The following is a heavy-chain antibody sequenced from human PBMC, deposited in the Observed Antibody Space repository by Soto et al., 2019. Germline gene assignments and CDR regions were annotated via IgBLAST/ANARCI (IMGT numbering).Heavy chain of an antibody. CDR1: GFNFKKFA. V-gene: IGHV3-23*01. CDR3: AKADGEQWLLPHLDK. CDR2: ISCCGGST. J-gene: IGHJ4*02. Sequence: EVQLLESGGGVVQPGGSLRLSCVASGFNFKKFAMSWVRQAPGEGLEWGSGISCCGGSTSYADSVKGRFSIARDDSTNTLSLQMNNLRVEDTAQYYCAKADGEQWLLPHLDKWGQGTLVTVS. D-gene: IGHD6-19*01.